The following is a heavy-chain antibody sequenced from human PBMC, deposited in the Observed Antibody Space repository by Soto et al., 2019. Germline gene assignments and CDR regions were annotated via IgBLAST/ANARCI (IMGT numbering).Heavy chain of an antibody. CDR1: GGTFSGYA. D-gene: IGHD5-12*01. CDR2: IIPIFGKA. Sequence: SVKVSCKASGGTFSGYAISWVRQAPGQGLEWMGGIIPIFGKANYAQKFQGRVTITADESTSTAYMELSSLRSEDTAVYYCALKGYDPDPNYYYYYGMDVWGQGTTVTVSS. J-gene: IGHJ6*02. V-gene: IGHV1-69*13. CDR3: ALKGYDPDPNYYYYYGMDV.